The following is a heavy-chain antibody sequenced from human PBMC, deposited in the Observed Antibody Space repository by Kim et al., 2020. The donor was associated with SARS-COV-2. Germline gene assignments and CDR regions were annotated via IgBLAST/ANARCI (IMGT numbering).Heavy chain of an antibody. Sequence: AQKCQGRVTITADKSTSTAYMELSSLRSEDTAVYYCARESLIAVAGPDYWGQGTLVTVSS. V-gene: IGHV1-69*04. J-gene: IGHJ4*02. D-gene: IGHD6-19*01. CDR3: ARESLIAVAGPDY.